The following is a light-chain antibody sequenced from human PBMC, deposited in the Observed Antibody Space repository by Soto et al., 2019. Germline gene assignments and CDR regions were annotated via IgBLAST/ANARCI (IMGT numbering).Light chain of an antibody. CDR1: QSVSSSY. CDR3: QQYGSSRT. V-gene: IGKV3-20*01. J-gene: IGKJ1*01. Sequence: VVLPQSPSTLSLSPGERATLSCRASQSVSSSYLAWYQQKPGQAPRLLIYGASSRATGIPDRFSGSGSGTDFTLTISRLEPEDFAVYYCQQYGSSRTFGQGTKVDIK. CDR2: GAS.